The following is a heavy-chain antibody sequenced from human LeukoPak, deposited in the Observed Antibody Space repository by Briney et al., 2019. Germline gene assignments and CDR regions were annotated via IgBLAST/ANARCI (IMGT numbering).Heavy chain of an antibody. J-gene: IGHJ3*02. Sequence: EASVKVSCKASGYTFTDYHMHWVRQAPGQGLEWMGWINPDSGGTRYSQKFQGRVTMTRDTSINTVYRELSRLRSDDTAVYYCARPHDGGSYSNDAFDIWGQGTMVTVSS. D-gene: IGHD1-26*01. V-gene: IGHV1-2*02. CDR1: GYTFTDYH. CDR2: INPDSGGT. CDR3: ARPHDGGSYSNDAFDI.